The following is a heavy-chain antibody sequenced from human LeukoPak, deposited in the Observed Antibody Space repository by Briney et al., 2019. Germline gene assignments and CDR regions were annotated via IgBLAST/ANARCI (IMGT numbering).Heavy chain of an antibody. CDR3: ARDPRGPAGYDSPARDTFDY. CDR1: GFTFTHYA. Sequence: PGGYLRLSCAASGFTFTHYAMHWVRQTSGKGLEWVAVIFYDGTIQYYSDSVRGRLIVSRDNPKNTLYLQMNSLRAEDTAVYYCARDPRGPAGYDSPARDTFDYWGQGTLVTVSS. J-gene: IGHJ4*02. V-gene: IGHV3-30*03. D-gene: IGHD3-22*01. CDR2: IFYDGTIQ.